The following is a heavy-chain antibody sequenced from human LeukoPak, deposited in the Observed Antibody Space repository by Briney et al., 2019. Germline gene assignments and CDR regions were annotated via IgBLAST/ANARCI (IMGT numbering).Heavy chain of an antibody. D-gene: IGHD2-15*01. V-gene: IGHV3-48*03. CDR3: ARGRDVVVVAAAFDY. CDR2: ISSSGSTI. CDR1: GFTFSSYE. Sequence: QPGXSLRLSCVASGFTFSSYEMNWVRQAPGKGLEWVSYISSSGSTIYYADSVKGRFTISRDNAKNSLYLQMNSLRAEDTAVYYCARGRDVVVVAAAFDYWGQGTLVTVSS. J-gene: IGHJ4*02.